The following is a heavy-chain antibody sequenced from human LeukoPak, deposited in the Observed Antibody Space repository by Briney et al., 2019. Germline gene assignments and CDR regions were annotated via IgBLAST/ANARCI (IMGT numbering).Heavy chain of an antibody. V-gene: IGHV4-34*01. CDR3: ARGMATRKRQSYYSYMDV. Sequence: SETLSLTCAVYGGSFSGYYWSWIRQPPGKGLEWIGEINHSGSTNYNPSLKSRVTILVDTSKNQFSLKLSSVTAADTAVYYCARGMATRKRQSYYSYMDVWGKGTTVTVSS. CDR1: GGSFSGYY. D-gene: IGHD5-12*01. J-gene: IGHJ6*03. CDR2: INHSGST.